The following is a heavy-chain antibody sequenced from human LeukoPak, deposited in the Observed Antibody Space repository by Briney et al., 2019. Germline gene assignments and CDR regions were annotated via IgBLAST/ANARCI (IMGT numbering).Heavy chain of an antibody. D-gene: IGHD6-6*01. CDR2: ISSSSSYI. CDR1: GFTFSSYS. CDR3: ARGLSIAARQEIDY. Sequence: KSGGSLRLSCAASGFTFSSYSMNWVRQAPGKGLEWVSSISSSSSYIYYADSVKGRFTISRDNAKSSLYLQMNSLRAEDTAVYYCARGLSIAARQEIDYWGQGTLVTVSS. J-gene: IGHJ4*02. V-gene: IGHV3-21*01.